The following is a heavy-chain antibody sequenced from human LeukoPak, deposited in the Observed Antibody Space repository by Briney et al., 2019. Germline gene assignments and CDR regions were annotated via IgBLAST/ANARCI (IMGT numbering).Heavy chain of an antibody. CDR1: GGSITSGTYY. CDR3: ARDGGSYYNWYFDL. D-gene: IGHD1-26*01. CDR2: IYTSGST. V-gene: IGHV4-61*02. J-gene: IGHJ2*01. Sequence: SQTLSLTCSVSGGSITSGTYYWSWIRQTAGKGLEWIGRIYTSGSTNYNPSLKSRVTMSVDTSKNQFSLKLSSVTAADTAVYYCARDGGSYYNWYFDLWGRGTLVTVSS.